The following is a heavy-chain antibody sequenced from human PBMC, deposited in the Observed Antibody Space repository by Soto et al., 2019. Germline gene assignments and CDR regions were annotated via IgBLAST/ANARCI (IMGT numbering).Heavy chain of an antibody. D-gene: IGHD5-18*01. CDR1: GGSISSGGYY. V-gene: IGHV4-31*03. CDR3: AREEQLWPPYFDY. J-gene: IGHJ4*02. CDR2: IYYSGST. Sequence: SETLSLTCTVSGGSISSGGYYWSWIRQHPGKGLEWIGYIYYSGSTYYNPSLKSRVTISVDTSKNQFSLKLSSVTAADTAVYYCAREEQLWPPYFDYWAREPWSPSPQ.